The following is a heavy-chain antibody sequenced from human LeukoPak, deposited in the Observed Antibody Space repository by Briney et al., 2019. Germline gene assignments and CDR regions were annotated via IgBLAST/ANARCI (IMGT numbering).Heavy chain of an antibody. D-gene: IGHD1-14*01. CDR2: LNPKTGGT. CDR1: GYTFTGYY. CDR3: ARATAENDH. V-gene: IGHV1-2*02. Sequence: ASVKVSCKASGYTFTGYYLHWVRQAPGQGLEWMGWLNPKTGGTSYAQKLQGRVTMTRDTSISTVNMELSRLTSDDTAVYYCARATAENDHWGQGTLVTVSS. J-gene: IGHJ4*02.